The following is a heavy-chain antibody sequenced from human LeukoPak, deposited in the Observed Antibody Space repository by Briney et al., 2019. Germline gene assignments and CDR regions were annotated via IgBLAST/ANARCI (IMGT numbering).Heavy chain of an antibody. D-gene: IGHD3-10*01. Sequence: DPSETLSLTCTVSGGSISSYYWSWIRQPPGKGLEWIGYIHYSGSTHYNPSLKSRVTISVDTSKNQFSLKLSSVTAADTAVYYCARVEEGYGSGRRENYYYYYMDVWGEGTTVTISS. CDR1: GGSISSYY. CDR3: ARVEEGYGSGRRENYYYYYMDV. CDR2: IHYSGST. J-gene: IGHJ6*03. V-gene: IGHV4-59*01.